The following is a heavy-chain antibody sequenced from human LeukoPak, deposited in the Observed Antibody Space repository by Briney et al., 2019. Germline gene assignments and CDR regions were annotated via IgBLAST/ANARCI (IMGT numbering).Heavy chain of an antibody. Sequence: PSETLSLTCAVSGDSISSSNWWSWVRQPPGKGLEWIGEIYHSGSTNYNPSLKSRVTISVDKSKNHFSLKLSSVTASDTAVYYCASSLPGIYCMDVWGQGTTVTVSS. CDR1: GDSISSSNW. CDR2: IYHSGST. CDR3: ASSLPGIYCMDV. J-gene: IGHJ6*02. V-gene: IGHV4-4*02. D-gene: IGHD6-13*01.